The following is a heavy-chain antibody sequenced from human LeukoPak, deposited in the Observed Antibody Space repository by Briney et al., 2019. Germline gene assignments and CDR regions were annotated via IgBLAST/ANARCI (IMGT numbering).Heavy chain of an antibody. D-gene: IGHD5-12*01. CDR2: INTNTGNP. V-gene: IGHV7-4-1*02. Sequence: GASVKVSCKASGYTFTSYAMNWVRQAPGQGLEWMGWINTNTGNPTYAQGFTGRFVFSLDTSVSTAYLQISSLKAEDTAVYYCARVSGRYDLNWFDPWGQGTLVTVSS. J-gene: IGHJ5*02. CDR3: ARVSGRYDLNWFDP. CDR1: GYTFTSYA.